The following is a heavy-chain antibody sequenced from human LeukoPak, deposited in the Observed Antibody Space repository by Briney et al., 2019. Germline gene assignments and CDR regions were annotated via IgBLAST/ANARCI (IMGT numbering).Heavy chain of an antibody. D-gene: IGHD3-22*01. V-gene: IGHV3-66*02. CDR3: ARDWDSSGYYYDY. J-gene: IGHJ4*02. CDR1: GFTVSSNY. Sequence: PGGSLRLSCAASGFTVSSNYMSRVRQAPGKGLEWVSVIYSGGSTYYADSVKGRFTISRDNSKNTLYLQMNGLRAEDTAVYYCARDWDSSGYYYDYWGQGTLVTVSS. CDR2: IYSGGST.